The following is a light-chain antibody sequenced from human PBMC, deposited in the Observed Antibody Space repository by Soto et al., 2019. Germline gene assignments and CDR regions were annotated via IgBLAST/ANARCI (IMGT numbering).Light chain of an antibody. CDR1: NIGSKS. CDR2: YDS. CDR3: QVWDSSSDPPYV. Sequence: SYELTQPPSVSVAPGKTARITCGGNNIGSKSVHWYQQKPGQAPVLVIYYDSDRPSGIPERFSGSSSGNTATLTISRVEAGDEADYFCQVWDSSSDPPYVFGTGTKLTVL. J-gene: IGLJ1*01. V-gene: IGLV3-21*04.